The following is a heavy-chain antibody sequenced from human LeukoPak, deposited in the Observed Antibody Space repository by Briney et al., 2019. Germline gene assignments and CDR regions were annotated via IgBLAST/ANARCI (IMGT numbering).Heavy chain of an antibody. Sequence: ASVKVSCKASGGTFSSYAISWVRQAPGQGLEWMGGIIPIFGTANYAQKFQGRVTITADKSTSTAYMELSSLRSEDTAVYYCAREVLGYCSSTSCSNYFDYWGQGTLVTVSS. CDR3: AREVLGYCSSTSCSNYFDY. V-gene: IGHV1-69*06. CDR2: IIPIFGTA. CDR1: GGTFSSYA. J-gene: IGHJ4*02. D-gene: IGHD2-2*01.